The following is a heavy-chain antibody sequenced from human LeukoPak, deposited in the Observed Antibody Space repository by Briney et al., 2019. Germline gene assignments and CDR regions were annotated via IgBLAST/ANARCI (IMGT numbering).Heavy chain of an antibody. J-gene: IGHJ5*02. D-gene: IGHD3-3*01. CDR2: IYHSGST. CDR1: GGSISSSNW. Sequence: SETLSLTCAVSGGSISSSNWWSWVRQPPGQGLEWIGEIYHSGSTNYNPSLKSRVTISVDTSKNQFSLKLSSVTAADTAVYYCAGGPGDFWSGRNWFDPWGQGTLVTVSS. V-gene: IGHV4-4*02. CDR3: AGGPGDFWSGRNWFDP.